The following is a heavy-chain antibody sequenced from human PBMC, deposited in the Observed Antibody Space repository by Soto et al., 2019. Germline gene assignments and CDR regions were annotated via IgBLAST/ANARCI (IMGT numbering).Heavy chain of an antibody. J-gene: IGHJ4*02. CDR3: AKDPFLSSWYFDY. Sequence: GGSLRLSCAASGFTFSSYGMHWVRQAPGKGLEWVAVISYDGSNKYYADSVKGRFTISRDNSKNTLYLQMNSLRAEDTAVYYCAKDPFLSSWYFDYWGQGTLVTVSS. CDR1: GFTFSSYG. CDR2: ISYDGSNK. V-gene: IGHV3-30*18. D-gene: IGHD6-13*01.